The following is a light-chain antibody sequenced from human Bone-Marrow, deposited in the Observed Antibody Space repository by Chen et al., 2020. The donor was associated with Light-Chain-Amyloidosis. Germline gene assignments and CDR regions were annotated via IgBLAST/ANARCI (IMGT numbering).Light chain of an antibody. CDR2: DDS. CDR3: QVWDRSSDRPV. V-gene: IGLV3-21*02. CDR1: NIGSTS. J-gene: IGLJ3*02. Sequence: SYVLTQPSSVSVAPGQTATIACGGNNIGSTSVHWYQQTPGQAPLLVVYDDSDRPSGIPERLSGSNSGNQATLTISRVEAGDEAAYYCQVWDRSSDRPVFGGGTKLTVL.